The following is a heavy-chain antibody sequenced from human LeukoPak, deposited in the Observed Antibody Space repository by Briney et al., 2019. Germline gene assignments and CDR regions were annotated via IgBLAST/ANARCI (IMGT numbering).Heavy chain of an antibody. CDR2: ISYDGVNK. D-gene: IGHD5-18*01. V-gene: IGHV3-30*18. Sequence: GGSLRLSCAASGFTFKNYGMHWVRQAPGKGLQWVAVISYDGVNKYYLDSVKGRFTISRDNSNNTLYLQMNSLTSEDTAVYYCAKDLGWIHFAYWGQGTLVTVSS. J-gene: IGHJ4*02. CDR1: GFTFKNYG. CDR3: AKDLGWIHFAY.